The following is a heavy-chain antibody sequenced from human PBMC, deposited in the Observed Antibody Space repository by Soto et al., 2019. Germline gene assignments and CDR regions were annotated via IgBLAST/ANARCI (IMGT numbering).Heavy chain of an antibody. CDR1: GGSISSGGYY. Sequence: SETLSLTCTVSGGSISSGGYYWSWIRQHPGKGLEWIGYIYYSGSTYYNPSLKSRVTISVDTSKNQFSLKLSSVTAADTAVYYCARDGHDYGESPRDWWFDPWGQGTLVTVSS. CDR3: ARDGHDYGESPRDWWFDP. D-gene: IGHD4-17*01. V-gene: IGHV4-31*03. J-gene: IGHJ5*02. CDR2: IYYSGST.